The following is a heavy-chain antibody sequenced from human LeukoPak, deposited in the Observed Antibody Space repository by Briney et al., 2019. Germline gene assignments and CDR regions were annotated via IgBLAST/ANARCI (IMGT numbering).Heavy chain of an antibody. CDR3: AREVSPDTARFDY. CDR2: IYTSGST. V-gene: IGHV4-61*02. Sequence: SETLSLTCTVSGGSISSGSYYWSWIRQPAGKGLEWIGRIYTSGSTNYNPSLKSRVTISVDTSKNQFSLKLSSVTAADTAVYYCAREVSPDTARFDYWGQGTLVTVSS. D-gene: IGHD5-18*01. J-gene: IGHJ4*02. CDR1: GGSISSGSYY.